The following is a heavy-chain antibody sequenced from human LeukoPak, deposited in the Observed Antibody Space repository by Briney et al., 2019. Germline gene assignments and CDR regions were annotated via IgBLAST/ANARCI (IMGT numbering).Heavy chain of an antibody. V-gene: IGHV3-23*01. J-gene: IGHJ4*02. CDR2: ISGSGGST. CDR1: GFTFSSYA. Sequence: GGSLRLSCAASGFTFSSYAMSWVRQAPGKGLEWVSAISGSGGSTYYADSVKGRFTISRDNSKNTLYLQMNSLRAEDTAVYYCAKDPRKIVPAAAYYFDYWGQGTLVTVSS. D-gene: IGHD2-2*01. CDR3: AKDPRKIVPAAAYYFDY.